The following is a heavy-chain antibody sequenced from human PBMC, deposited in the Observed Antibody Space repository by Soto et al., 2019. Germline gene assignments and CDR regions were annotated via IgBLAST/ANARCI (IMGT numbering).Heavy chain of an antibody. CDR1: GFYLSTYHMG. V-gene: IGHV2-5*02. CDR2: IYWDDDK. Sequence: QITLKESGPTLVRPAQTLTLTCDFSGFYLSTYHMGVAWIRQPPGKALEWLALIYWDDDKRYSPSLKDRLASSKDTSSNQVVLTITNMDPGDTATYFCAHAGDYDLLTFDHWGPGTLVTVSS. J-gene: IGHJ4*02. CDR3: AHAGDYDLLTFDH. D-gene: IGHD4-17*01.